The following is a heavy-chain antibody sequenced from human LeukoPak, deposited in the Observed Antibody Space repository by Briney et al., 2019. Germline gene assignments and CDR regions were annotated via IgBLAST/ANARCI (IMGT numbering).Heavy chain of an antibody. CDR1: GYTFTGYY. J-gene: IGHJ3*02. V-gene: IGHV1-2*02. Sequence: GASVKVSCKASGYTFTGYYMHWVRQAPGQGLEWMGWINPNSGGTNYAQKFQGRVTMTRGTSISTAYMELSRLRSDDTAVYYCARVRTVSSWYWDAFDIWGQGTMVTVSS. CDR2: INPNSGGT. CDR3: ARVRTVSSWYWDAFDI. D-gene: IGHD6-13*01.